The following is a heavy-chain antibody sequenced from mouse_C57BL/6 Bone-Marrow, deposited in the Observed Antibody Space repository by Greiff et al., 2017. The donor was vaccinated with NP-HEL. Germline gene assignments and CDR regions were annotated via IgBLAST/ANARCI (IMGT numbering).Heavy chain of an antibody. J-gene: IGHJ1*03. CDR2: IYPGSGST. V-gene: IGHV1-55*01. CDR1: GYTFTSSW. D-gene: IGHD2-2*01. CDR3: AREADGYEPDLYFDV. Sequence: VQLQQSGAELVKPGASVKMSCKASGYTFTSSWITWVKQRPGQGLEWIGDIYPGSGSTNYNGKFKGKATLTADKSSSTAYMQLSSLTSEDSAVYFCAREADGYEPDLYFDVWGTGTTVTVSA.